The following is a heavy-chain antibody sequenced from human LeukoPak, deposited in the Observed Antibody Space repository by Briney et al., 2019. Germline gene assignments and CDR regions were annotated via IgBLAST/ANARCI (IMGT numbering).Heavy chain of an antibody. V-gene: IGHV4-38-2*02. D-gene: IGHD5-24*01. CDR2: IYHSGST. Sequence: PSETLSLTCTVSGYSISSGYYWGWIRQPPGKGLEWIGNIYHSGSTYYNPSLKSRVTISVDTSKNQFSLKLSSVTAADTAVYYCAREARRWLQLGYFDYWGQGTLVSVSS. J-gene: IGHJ4*02. CDR1: GYSISSGYY. CDR3: AREARRWLQLGYFDY.